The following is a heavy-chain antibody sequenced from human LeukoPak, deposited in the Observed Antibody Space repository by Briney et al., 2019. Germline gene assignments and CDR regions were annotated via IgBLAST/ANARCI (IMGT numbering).Heavy chain of an antibody. V-gene: IGHV4-34*01. D-gene: IGHD5-12*01. CDR2: INHSGST. CDR3: ARGRGYFMKKHFDY. Sequence: PSETLSLTCGVYGGSFNDYYWSWIRQPPGRGLEWIGEINHSGSTNYNPSPKSRVTISVDTSKNQFSLKLSSVTAADTAVYYCARGRGYFMKKHFDYWGQATLVTFSS. CDR1: GGSFNDYY. J-gene: IGHJ4*02.